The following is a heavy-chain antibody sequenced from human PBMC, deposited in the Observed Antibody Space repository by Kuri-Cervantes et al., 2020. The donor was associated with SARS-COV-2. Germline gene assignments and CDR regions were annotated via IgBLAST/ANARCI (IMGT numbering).Heavy chain of an antibody. J-gene: IGHJ5*02. CDR3: ARTIFGVVIIANWFDP. D-gene: IGHD3-3*01. CDR2: IRYDGSNK. Sequence: GESLKISCAASGFTFSSYGMHWVRQAPGKGLEWVAFIRYDGSNKYYADSVKGRFTISRDNSKNTLYLQINSLRAEDTAVYYCARTIFGVVIIANWFDPWGQGTLVTVSS. V-gene: IGHV3-30*02. CDR1: GFTFSSYG.